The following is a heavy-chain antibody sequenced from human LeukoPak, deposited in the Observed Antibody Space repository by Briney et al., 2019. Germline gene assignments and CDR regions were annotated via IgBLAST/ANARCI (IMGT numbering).Heavy chain of an antibody. J-gene: IGHJ1*01. CDR1: GFTFSTYW. D-gene: IGHD3-22*01. V-gene: IGHV3-74*01. CDR2: IKSDGST. Sequence: PGGSLRLSCAASGFTFSTYWMHWVRQSPGTGLVWVSRIKSDGSTNYADSVKGRYTISRDNANNTLSLQMNSLRPEDTGVYYCARAPSEIGGYYPEYFRHWGQGTLVTVSS. CDR3: ARAPSEIGGYYPEYFRH.